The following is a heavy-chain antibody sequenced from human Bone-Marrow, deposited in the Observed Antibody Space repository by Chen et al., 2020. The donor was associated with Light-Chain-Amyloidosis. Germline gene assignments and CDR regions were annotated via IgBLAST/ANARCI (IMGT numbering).Heavy chain of an antibody. CDR1: GFTFASYT. CDR2: IDSSGTYI. V-gene: IGHV3-21*06. J-gene: IGHJ6*03. Sequence: EVLLVEEGGGLVKPGGSLRLSCAASGFTFASYTMNWVRQAPGKGLEWVSSIDSSGTYINYADSTRGRFSISRDNAKNALYLQITSLRAEDTAVYYCARDQVEYKFFYYMDVWGKGTTVTVSS. CDR3: ARDQVEYKFFYYMDV. D-gene: IGHD6-6*01.